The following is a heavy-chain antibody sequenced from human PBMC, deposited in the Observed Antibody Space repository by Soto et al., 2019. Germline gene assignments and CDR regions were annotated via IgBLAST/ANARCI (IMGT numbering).Heavy chain of an antibody. D-gene: IGHD2-21*01. J-gene: IGHJ4*02. CDR3: ARDIASPGGDYFDS. V-gene: IGHV3-21*06. CDR2: ISTGGAYM. Sequence: EVQVVESGGGLVKAGGSLRLFCTASGFTFRNYNMNWVRQAPGKGLEWVSSISTGGAYMFYADSVKGRFTISRDNAQNSLFLQIDSPRAEDTAVYYCARDIASPGGDYFDSWGQGTLVTVSS. CDR1: GFTFRNYN.